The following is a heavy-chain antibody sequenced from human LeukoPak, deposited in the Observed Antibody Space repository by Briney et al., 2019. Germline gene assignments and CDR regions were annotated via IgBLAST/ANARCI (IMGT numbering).Heavy chain of an antibody. V-gene: IGHV3-23*01. CDR3: ARESGTVTTLHYYMDV. Sequence: GGSLRLSCAASGFTFSSYAMSWVRQAPGKGLEWVSVISGSGGSTYYADSVKGRFTISRDNSKNTLYLQMNSLRAEDTAVYYCARESGTVTTLHYYMDVWGKGTTVTVSS. D-gene: IGHD4-11*01. CDR2: ISGSGGST. J-gene: IGHJ6*03. CDR1: GFTFSSYA.